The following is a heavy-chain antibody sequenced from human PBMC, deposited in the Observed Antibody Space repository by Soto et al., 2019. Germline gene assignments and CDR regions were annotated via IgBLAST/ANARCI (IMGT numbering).Heavy chain of an antibody. CDR2: TVNKAFSYTT. Sequence: GSLTLSCTASAFSLSDQYLDWVRESPGQGLEWVGRTVNKAFSYTTEYAAAVKGRFTISRDDSENSLYLQMNSLRTEDTAVYYCVGARYEGLKYWRQRALVTVSS. D-gene: IGHD1-20*01. CDR3: VGARYEGLKY. CDR1: AFSLSDQY. V-gene: IGHV3-72*01. J-gene: IGHJ1*01.